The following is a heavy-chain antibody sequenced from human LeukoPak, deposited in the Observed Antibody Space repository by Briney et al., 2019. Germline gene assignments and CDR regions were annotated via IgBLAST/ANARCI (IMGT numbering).Heavy chain of an antibody. Sequence: SETLYLTCTVSGGSISNYYWSWIRQPPGKGLEGIGYIYYSGTTNYNPSLKIRVTISVDTSKNQFSLKLSSVTAADTAVYYCARSSGWYLDYYYMDVWGKGTTVTVSS. CDR3: ARSSGWYLDYYYMDV. D-gene: IGHD6-19*01. V-gene: IGHV4-59*01. J-gene: IGHJ6*03. CDR2: IYYSGTT. CDR1: GGSISNYY.